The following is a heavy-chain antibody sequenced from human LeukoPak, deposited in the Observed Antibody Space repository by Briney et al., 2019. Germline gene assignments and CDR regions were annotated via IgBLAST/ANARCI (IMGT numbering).Heavy chain of an antibody. CDR3: AKGGQGVVPAAIAY. CDR2: ISGGGGST. J-gene: IGHJ4*02. V-gene: IGHV3-23*01. CDR1: GFTFSSYA. Sequence: GGSLRLSCAASGFTFSSYAMSWVRQAPGKGLEWVSAISGGGGSTYYADSVKGRSTISRDNSKNTLYLQMNSLRAEDTAVYYCAKGGQGVVPAAIAYWGQGTLVTVSS. D-gene: IGHD2-2*01.